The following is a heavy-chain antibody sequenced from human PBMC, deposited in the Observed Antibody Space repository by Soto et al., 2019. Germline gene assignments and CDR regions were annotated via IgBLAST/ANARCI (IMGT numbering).Heavy chain of an antibody. CDR1: GGTFSTSA. J-gene: IGHJ6*02. D-gene: IGHD3-3*02. V-gene: IGHV1-69*12. CDR2: IMPVFATP. Sequence: QVQLMQSGAEVKKPGSSVKVSCKASGGTFSTSAISWVRQAPGEGLEWVGGIMPVFATPDYAQKFQCRITISADESTTTAYLELTSLTTADTAVYYCARDKDRQQLGGNYYYILDVWGQGTAITVSS. CDR3: ARDKDRQQLGGNYYYILDV.